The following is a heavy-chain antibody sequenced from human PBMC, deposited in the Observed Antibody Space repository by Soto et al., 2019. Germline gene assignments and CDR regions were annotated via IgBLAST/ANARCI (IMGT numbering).Heavy chain of an antibody. CDR2: VNPNNGDT. D-gene: IGHD3-10*01. J-gene: IGHJ4*01. V-gene: IGHV1-8*01. CDR1: GYTFSNYD. Sequence: QVQLVQSGAELKKPGASVKVSCKASGYTFSNYDMNWVRQATGQGPEWIGWVNPNNGDTGNAQKFQGRVTLTTHISPTTAYMELTSLRSEDTAIYYCAKVSRKGSAIDFDYWGHGTLITVSS. CDR3: AKVSRKGSAIDFDY.